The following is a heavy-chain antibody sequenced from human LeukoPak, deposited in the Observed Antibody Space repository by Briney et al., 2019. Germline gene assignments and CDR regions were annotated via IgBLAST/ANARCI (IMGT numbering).Heavy chain of an antibody. CDR1: GFTVSSNY. D-gene: IGHD6-19*01. CDR2: IDSGDST. CDR3: ARVKANRSGWYYFDY. J-gene: IGHJ4*02. Sequence: GGSLRLSCAASGFTVSSNYMSWVRQAPGKGLEWVSVIDSGDSTYYADSVKGRFTISRDNSKNTLYLQMNSLRAEDTAVYYCARVKANRSGWYYFDYWGQGTLVTVSS. V-gene: IGHV3-53*01.